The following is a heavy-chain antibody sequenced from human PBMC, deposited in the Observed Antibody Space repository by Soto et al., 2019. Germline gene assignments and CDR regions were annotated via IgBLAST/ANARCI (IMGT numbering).Heavy chain of an antibody. Sequence: PGGSLGLSCPASGFAFSSYSMNWVGQAPGKGLEWVSSISSSSSYIYYADSVKGRFTISRDNAKNSLYLQMNSLRAEDTAVYYCARLATVAGTHYYYYGMDVWGQGTTVTVSS. D-gene: IGHD6-19*01. J-gene: IGHJ6*02. V-gene: IGHV3-21*01. CDR3: ARLATVAGTHYYYYGMDV. CDR2: ISSSSSYI. CDR1: GFAFSSYS.